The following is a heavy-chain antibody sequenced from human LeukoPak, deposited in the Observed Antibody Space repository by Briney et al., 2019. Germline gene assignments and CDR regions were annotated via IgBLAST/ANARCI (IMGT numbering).Heavy chain of an antibody. J-gene: IGHJ4*02. D-gene: IGHD1-26*01. CDR3: AKDRSIGTYYTFDH. CDR1: GFPFSTYS. CDR2: ISSSSSYI. Sequence: PGGSPSPSWPASGFPFSTYSMNWFGQAPGKGLDWASSISSSSSYIYYADSVKGRFTVSRDTSKNSLYLQMSSLTAADTAVYYCAKDRSIGTYYTFDHWGQGTLVTVSS. V-gene: IGHV3-21*04.